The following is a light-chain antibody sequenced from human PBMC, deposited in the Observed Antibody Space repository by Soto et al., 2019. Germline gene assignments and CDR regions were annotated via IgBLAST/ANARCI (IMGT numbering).Light chain of an antibody. CDR3: QQYGSSPT. V-gene: IGKV3-20*01. CDR1: QSVSSNS. J-gene: IGKJ4*01. CDR2: DTS. Sequence: EIVLTQSPDTLSLSPGERATLSCRASQSVSSNSLAWYQQKPGQTPRLLIYDTSSRATGIPDRFSGSGSGTDFTLTISRLEPEDFAVYYCQQYGSSPTFGGGTKVEIK.